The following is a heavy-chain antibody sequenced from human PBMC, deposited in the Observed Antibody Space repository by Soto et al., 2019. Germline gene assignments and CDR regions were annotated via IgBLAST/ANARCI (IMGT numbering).Heavy chain of an antibody. D-gene: IGHD6-13*01. Sequence: PSETLSLTCAVYGGSFSGYYWSWIRQPPGKGLEWIGEINHSGSTNYNPSLKSRVTISVDTSKNQFSLQLNSVTPEDTAVYYCARVRSSLDRSRRSSWYLGYFDYWGQGTLVTVSS. CDR1: GGSFSGYY. CDR3: ARVRSSLDRSRRSSWYLGYFDY. V-gene: IGHV4-34*01. J-gene: IGHJ4*02. CDR2: INHSGST.